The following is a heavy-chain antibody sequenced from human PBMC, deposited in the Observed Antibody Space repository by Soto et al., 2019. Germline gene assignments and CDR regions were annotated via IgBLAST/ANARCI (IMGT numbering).Heavy chain of an antibody. D-gene: IGHD3-10*01. J-gene: IGHJ4*02. CDR1: GFTFSSYA. Sequence: VGSLRLSCAASGFTFSSYAMSWVRDSAGKGLEWVASIGGTDGKTYYADSVKGRFTIPRDNFEKTLYLQMSRLGAEDTAVYFCAKAMFNSSTADEGSFEYWGQGALVTVS. CDR2: IGGTDGKT. V-gene: IGHV3-23*01. CDR3: AKAMFNSSTADEGSFEY.